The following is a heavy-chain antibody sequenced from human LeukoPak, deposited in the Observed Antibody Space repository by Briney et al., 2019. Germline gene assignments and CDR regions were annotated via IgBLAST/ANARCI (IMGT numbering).Heavy chain of an antibody. CDR3: ARDLVVPVRTDAFDI. CDR2: ISSSSSTI. Sequence: PGGSLRLPCAASGFTFSSYSMNWVRQAPGKGLEWVSYISSSSSTIYYADSVKGRFTISRDNAKNSLYLQMNSLRAEDTAVYYCARDLVVPVRTDAFDIWGQGTMVTVSS. CDR1: GFTFSSYS. D-gene: IGHD2-2*01. J-gene: IGHJ3*02. V-gene: IGHV3-48*04.